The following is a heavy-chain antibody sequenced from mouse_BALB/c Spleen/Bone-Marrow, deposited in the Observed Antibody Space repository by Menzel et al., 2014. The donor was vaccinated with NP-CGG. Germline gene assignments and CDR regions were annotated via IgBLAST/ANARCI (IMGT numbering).Heavy chain of an antibody. CDR2: ITSSGHT. Sequence: VQLQQSGPGLLKPSQSLSLTCTVTGYSITSAYAWNWIRQFPGDKLEWMGYITSSGHTSYNPSLKSRISITRDTSKNQFFLQLNSVTTEDTATYFCARSGNFFDYWGQVIPLT. CDR1: GYSITSAYA. J-gene: IGHJ2*01. V-gene: IGHV3-2*02. D-gene: IGHD3-1*01. CDR3: ARSGNFFDY.